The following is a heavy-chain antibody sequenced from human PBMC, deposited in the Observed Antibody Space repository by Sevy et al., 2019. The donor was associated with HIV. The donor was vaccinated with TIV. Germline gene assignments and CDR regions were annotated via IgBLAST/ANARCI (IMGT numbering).Heavy chain of an antibody. V-gene: IGHV3-7*01. CDR3: ARDPPSGWYYYYYGMYV. CDR1: GFTFSSYW. D-gene: IGHD6-19*01. Sequence: GGSLRLSCAASGFTFSSYWMSWVRQAPGKGLEWVANIKQDGSEKYYVDSVKGRFTISRDNAKNSLYLQMNSLRAEDTAVYYCARDPPSGWYYYYYGMYVWGQGTTVTVSS. CDR2: IKQDGSEK. J-gene: IGHJ6*02.